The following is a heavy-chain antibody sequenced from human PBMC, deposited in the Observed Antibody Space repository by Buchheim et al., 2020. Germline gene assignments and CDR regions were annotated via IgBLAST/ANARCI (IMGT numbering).Heavy chain of an antibody. CDR1: GFSFSSYD. CDR2: IDTGSDT. CDR3: VRAPFDS. V-gene: IGHV3-13*01. Sequence: EVQLVESGGGLVQPGGSLRLACAASGFSFSSYDMHWVRQATGKGLEWVSAIDTGSDTYYLGSVKGRFTISRDNARNSLYLQMNDLRAGDTAVYYCVRAPFDSWGHGTL. J-gene: IGHJ4*01.